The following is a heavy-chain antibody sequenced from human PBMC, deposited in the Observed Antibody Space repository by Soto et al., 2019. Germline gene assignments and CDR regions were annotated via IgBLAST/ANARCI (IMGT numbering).Heavy chain of an antibody. CDR3: ARHVRGATWAYFDF. CDR2: IYYSGST. D-gene: IGHD1-26*01. CDR1: GGSISSYY. Sequence: SETLSLTCTVSGGSISSYYWNWIRQPPGKGLEWIGYIYYSGSTNYNPSLKSRVTISVDTSKNQFSLKLSSVTAADTAVYYCARHVRGATWAYFDFWGQGTLVTVSS. V-gene: IGHV4-59*08. J-gene: IGHJ4*02.